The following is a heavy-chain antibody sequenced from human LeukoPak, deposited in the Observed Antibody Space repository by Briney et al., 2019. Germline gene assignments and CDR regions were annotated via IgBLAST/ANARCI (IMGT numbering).Heavy chain of an antibody. V-gene: IGHV3-23*01. Sequence: GGSLRLSCAASGFTFSSYGMSWVRQAPGKGLEWVSAISGSGGSTYYADSVKGRFTISRDNSKNTLYLQMNSLRAEDTAVYYCAKKYYDILTGYSHFDYWGQGTLVTVSS. CDR2: ISGSGGST. D-gene: IGHD3-9*01. CDR1: GFTFSSYG. CDR3: AKKYYDILTGYSHFDY. J-gene: IGHJ4*02.